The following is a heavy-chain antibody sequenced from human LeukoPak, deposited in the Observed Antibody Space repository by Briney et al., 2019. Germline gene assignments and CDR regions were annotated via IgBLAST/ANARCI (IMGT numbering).Heavy chain of an antibody. CDR2: IQYDEGNK. V-gene: IGHV3-30*02. Sequence: GGSLRRSGVASGFTCSSYERNWLRHAPGNGREGWTFIQYDEGNKYYAYSVKGRFTISTDNSKNTLYLQIKSLRADDTAVYYCAKGPTQLLIRRSVWGYMDVWGKGTTVTISS. CDR1: GFTCSSYE. D-gene: IGHD2-8*01. CDR3: AKGPTQLLIRRSVWGYMDV. J-gene: IGHJ6*03.